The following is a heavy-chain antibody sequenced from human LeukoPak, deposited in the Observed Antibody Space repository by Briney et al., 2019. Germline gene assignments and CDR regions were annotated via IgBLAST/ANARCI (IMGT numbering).Heavy chain of an antibody. J-gene: IGHJ4*02. CDR3: AKSGYNRFDY. D-gene: IGHD5-24*01. CDR1: GGSISRYY. CDR2: IYYSGST. V-gene: IGHV4-59*01. Sequence: SETLSLTCTVSGGSISRYYWSWIRQPPGEGLEWIGYIYYSGSTNYHPSLKSRVTISLDTSKNQFSLKLNSVTAADTAVYYCAKSGYNRFDYWGQGTLVTVSS.